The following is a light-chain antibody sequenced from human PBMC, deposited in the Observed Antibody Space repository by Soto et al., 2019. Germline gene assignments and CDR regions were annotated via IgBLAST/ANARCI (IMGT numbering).Light chain of an antibody. V-gene: IGKV1-27*01. CDR3: QKYNTAPFT. CDR1: QAISNY. J-gene: IGKJ3*01. CDR2: GAS. Sequence: DIQMTQSPSSLAASVGDRVTITCRASQAISNYLAWYQQKPGEVPKVLIYGASTLQSGVPSRFSGSGSGTDFTLTISGLQPDDVATYYCQKYNTAPFTFCPGTKVEIK.